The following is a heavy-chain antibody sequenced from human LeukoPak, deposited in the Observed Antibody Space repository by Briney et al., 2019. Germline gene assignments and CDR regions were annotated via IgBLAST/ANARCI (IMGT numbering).Heavy chain of an antibody. V-gene: IGHV3-7*01. D-gene: IGHD3-22*01. J-gene: IGHJ4*02. CDR2: IKRDGSEK. CDR1: GVTLSSYW. Sequence: GGSLRRSCAASGVTLSSYWTCWVRQAPGKGLEWVANIKRDGSEKYYVDSVKGRFTISRDNAKNSLYLQMNSLRAEDTAVYYCATDHNSGSDYWGQGTLVTVSS. CDR3: ATDHNSGSDY.